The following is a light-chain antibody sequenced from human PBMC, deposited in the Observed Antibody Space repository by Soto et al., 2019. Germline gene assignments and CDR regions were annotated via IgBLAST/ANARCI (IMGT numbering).Light chain of an antibody. CDR1: QSISSW. Sequence: DIQMTQSPSTLSASVGDRVTITCRASQSISSWLAWYPQKPGKAPKLLIYDASSLESGVPSRFSGSGSGTEFTLTISSPQPDDLATYYCQQYNSYSSTFGQGTKLEIK. V-gene: IGKV1-5*01. CDR2: DAS. CDR3: QQYNSYSST. J-gene: IGKJ2*01.